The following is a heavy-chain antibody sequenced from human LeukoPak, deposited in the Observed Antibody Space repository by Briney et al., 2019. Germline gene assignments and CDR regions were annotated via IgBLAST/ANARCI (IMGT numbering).Heavy chain of an antibody. CDR1: GYSFTTYW. V-gene: IGHV5-51*01. D-gene: IGHD1-26*01. Sequence: PGESLKISCKGSGYSFTTYWIAWVRQMPGKGLEWMGIIYPGDSDTRYSPSFQGQVTISADKSISTAYLQWSSLKASDTAMYYCARHHSGSYYYDWYFDLWGRGTLVTVSS. J-gene: IGHJ2*01. CDR3: ARHHSGSYYYDWYFDL. CDR2: IYPGDSDT.